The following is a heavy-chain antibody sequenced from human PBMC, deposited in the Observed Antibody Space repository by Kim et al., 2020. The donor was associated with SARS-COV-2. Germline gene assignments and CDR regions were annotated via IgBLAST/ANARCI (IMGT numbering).Heavy chain of an antibody. CDR1: GHTLTEIS. V-gene: IGHV1-24*01. CDR3: ASEVVTVPRDAFDI. Sequence: ASVKVSCKVSGHTLTEISLHWVRQTSGKGLEWMGGFDPEDGETIYAQKFQGRVTMTEDTSRDTAYIELSSLRSDDTAVYYCASEVVTVPRDAFDIWGQGTMVTVSP. CDR2: FDPEDGET. J-gene: IGHJ3*02. D-gene: IGHD2-21*02.